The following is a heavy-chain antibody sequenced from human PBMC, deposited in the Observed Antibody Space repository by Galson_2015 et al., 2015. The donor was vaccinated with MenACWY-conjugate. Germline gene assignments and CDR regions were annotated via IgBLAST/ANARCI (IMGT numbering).Heavy chain of an antibody. CDR2: LRSDGSDL. CDR1: GFTFTAYG. Sequence: SLRLSCAASGFTFTAYGMHWVRQAPGKGLEWVAFLRSDGSDLYYADSVKGRFIISRDNSKNTLYLQMSSLRTEDTAVYYCARRDSSSWYRQYFQHWGQGTLVTVSS. CDR3: ARRDSSSWYRQYFQH. D-gene: IGHD6-13*01. V-gene: IGHV3-30*02. J-gene: IGHJ1*01.